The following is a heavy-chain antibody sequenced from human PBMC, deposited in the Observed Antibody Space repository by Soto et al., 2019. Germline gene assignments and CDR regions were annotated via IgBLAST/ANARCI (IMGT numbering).Heavy chain of an antibody. CDR3: ARELGISRDAPLDY. CDR1: GYRFTSYG. CDR2: INTFNGNT. J-gene: IGHJ4*02. V-gene: IGHV1-18*01. Sequence: ASVKVSCKASGYRFTSYGINWLRQAPGQGLEWMGWINTFNGNTESAQKFQGRLKLTTDTSTSTVFMEIGSLTSDDTALYYCARELGISRDAPLDYWGQGTLVTVSS. D-gene: IGHD6-13*01.